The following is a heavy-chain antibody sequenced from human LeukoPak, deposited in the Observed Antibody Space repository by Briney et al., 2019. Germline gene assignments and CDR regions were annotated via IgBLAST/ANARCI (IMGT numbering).Heavy chain of an antibody. V-gene: IGHV4-59*01. J-gene: IGHJ6*02. Sequence: PSETLSLTCTVSGGSISSYYWSWIRQPPGKGLEWMGYIYYSGSTNYNPSLKSRVTISVDTSKNQFPLKLSSVTAADTAVYYCASDGIWSGSYDMDVWGQGTTVTVSS. D-gene: IGHD3-3*01. CDR3: ASDGIWSGSYDMDV. CDR1: GGSISSYY. CDR2: IYYSGST.